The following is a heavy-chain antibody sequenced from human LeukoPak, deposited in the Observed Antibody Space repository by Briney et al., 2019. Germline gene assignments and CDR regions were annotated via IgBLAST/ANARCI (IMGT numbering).Heavy chain of an antibody. CDR3: AKDGAWLRFDD. J-gene: IGHJ4*02. Sequence: GGSLRLSCAASGFTFSSYGMSWVRQAPGKGLEWVSAISGSGGSTYYADSVKGRFTISRDDSKNTLYLQMKNLRAEDTAVYYCAKDGAWLRFDDWGQGILVTVSS. CDR2: ISGSGGST. D-gene: IGHD5-12*01. V-gene: IGHV3-23*01. CDR1: GFTFSSYG.